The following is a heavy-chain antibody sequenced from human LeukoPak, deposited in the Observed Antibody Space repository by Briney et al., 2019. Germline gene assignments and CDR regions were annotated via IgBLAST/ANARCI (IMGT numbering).Heavy chain of an antibody. V-gene: IGHV1-3*01. CDR2: INAGNGNT. J-gene: IGHJ4*02. D-gene: IGHD6-13*01. Sequence: GASVKVSCKASGYTFTSYAMHWVRQAPGQRLEWMGWINAGNGNTKYSQKFQGRVTITRDTSASTAYMELSSLRSEDTAVCYCARDRFYGSSSWYYFDYWGQGTLVTVSS. CDR3: ARDRFYGSSSWYYFDY. CDR1: GYTFTSYA.